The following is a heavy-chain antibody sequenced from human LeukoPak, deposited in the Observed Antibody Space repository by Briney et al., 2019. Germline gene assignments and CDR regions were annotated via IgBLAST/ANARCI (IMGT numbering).Heavy chain of an antibody. CDR1: GFTFSSYE. J-gene: IGHJ1*01. CDR3: ARGYGGNYSYFQH. Sequence: GVSLTLSCAASGFTFSSYEMNWVRQATGRGLECVSYVSSSDDTIYYAVSGQVRFTISRDNAENSLYLQRNRLRAEDTAPYYCARGYGGNYSYFQHWGQGTLVTVSS. CDR2: VSSSDDTI. D-gene: IGHD4-23*01. V-gene: IGHV3-48*03.